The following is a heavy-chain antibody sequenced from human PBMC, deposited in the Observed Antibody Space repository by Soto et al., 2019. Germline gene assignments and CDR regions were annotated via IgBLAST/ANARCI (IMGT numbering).Heavy chain of an antibody. Sequence: GASVEVSCKASGYTFTGYYMRWVRQAPGQGLEWMGWINPNSGGTNYAQKFQGWVTMTRDTSISTAYMELSRLRSDDTAVYYCARDKNPGPYYYYGMDVWGQGTTVPVSS. CDR3: ARDKNPGPYYYYGMDV. CDR1: GYTFTGYY. CDR2: INPNSGGT. J-gene: IGHJ6*02. V-gene: IGHV1-2*04.